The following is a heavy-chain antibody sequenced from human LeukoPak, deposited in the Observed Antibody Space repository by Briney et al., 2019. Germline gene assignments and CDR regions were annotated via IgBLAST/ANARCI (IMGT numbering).Heavy chain of an antibody. V-gene: IGHV4-59*01. CDR2: IHYSGST. D-gene: IGHD5-24*01. CDR3: VRDFGGSDGYTGYWYFDL. CDR1: GGSIRSYY. Sequence: SETLSLTCTVSGGSIRSYYWSWIRQPPGKGLEWIGYIHYSGSTTYNPFLKSRITISVDTSKSQFSLKLSSVTAADTAVYFCVRDFGGSDGYTGYWYFDLWGRGTLVTVSS. J-gene: IGHJ2*01.